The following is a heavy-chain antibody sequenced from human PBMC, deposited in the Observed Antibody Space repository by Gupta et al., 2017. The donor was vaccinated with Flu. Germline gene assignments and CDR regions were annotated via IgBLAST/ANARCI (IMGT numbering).Heavy chain of an antibody. Sequence: QVQLQESGPGLVKPSQTLSLTCTVSGGSLTSGNYFWSWVRQPAGRGLEGIGRIYPIGTTNYTHYLKSRVTISVDTSKNQVSLKLTSVTAAAKVVYSCARVGVVATPEDYYYSGMDVWGQGTTVTVS. CDR3: ARVGVVATPEDYYYSGMDV. D-gene: IGHD2-21*02. J-gene: IGHJ6*01. CDR2: IYPIGTT. V-gene: IGHV4-61*02. CDR1: GGSLTSGNYF.